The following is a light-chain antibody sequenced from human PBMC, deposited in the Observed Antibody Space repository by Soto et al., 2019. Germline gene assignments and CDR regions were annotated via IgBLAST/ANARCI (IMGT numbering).Light chain of an antibody. CDR2: DAS. CDR1: QSVSSY. V-gene: IGKV3-11*01. CDR3: QQRSNWPPWT. J-gene: IGKJ1*01. Sequence: EIVLTQSPATLSLSPGERATLSCRASQSVSSYLAWYQQKPGQAPRLLIYDASNRATGIPAGFSGSGSGTDFTLTISGLEPEDFAVYYCQQRSNWPPWTFGQGTKVDIK.